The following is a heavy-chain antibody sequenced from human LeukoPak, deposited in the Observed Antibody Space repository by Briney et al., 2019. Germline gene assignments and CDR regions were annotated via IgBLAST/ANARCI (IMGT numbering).Heavy chain of an antibody. V-gene: IGHV3-23*01. D-gene: IGHD4-17*01. J-gene: IGHJ6*02. CDR2: ISGSGGST. CDR3: ARDMGTTVTTYYYYGMDV. Sequence: GGSLRLSCAASGFTFSSYAMSWVRQAPGKGLEWVSAISGSGGSTYYADSVKGRFTISRDNSKNTLYLQMNSLRAEDTAVYYCARDMGTTVTTYYYYGMDVWGQGTTVTVSS. CDR1: GFTFSSYA.